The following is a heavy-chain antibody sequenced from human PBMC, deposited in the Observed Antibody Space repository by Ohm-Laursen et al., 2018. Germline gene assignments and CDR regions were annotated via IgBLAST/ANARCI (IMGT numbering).Heavy chain of an antibody. Sequence: SLRLSCSASGFTFSSYSMNWVRQAPGKGLEWVSSISSSSSYIYYADSVKGRFTISRDNAKNSLYLQMNSLRAEVTAVYYCARVYSFYYDSSGYQSKNDAFDIWGQGTMVTVSS. CDR2: ISSSSSYI. V-gene: IGHV3-21*01. J-gene: IGHJ3*02. CDR1: GFTFSSYS. D-gene: IGHD3-22*01. CDR3: ARVYSFYYDSSGYQSKNDAFDI.